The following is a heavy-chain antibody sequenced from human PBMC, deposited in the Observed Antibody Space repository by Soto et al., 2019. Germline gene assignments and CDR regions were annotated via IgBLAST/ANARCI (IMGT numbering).Heavy chain of an antibody. V-gene: IGHV3-23*01. CDR1: GFTYKNYA. Sequence: EVQLLESGGGLVQPGGSLRLSCVASGFTYKNYAMSWVRQAPGRGLEWISGISGNGGSTYYAGSVKGRFTISRDNSKITLYLQMDDLRAEDTAVYYCARDQDGRYPSNLFDVWGQGTMVTVSS. CDR2: ISGNGGST. J-gene: IGHJ3*01. D-gene: IGHD3-16*02. CDR3: ARDQDGRYPSNLFDV.